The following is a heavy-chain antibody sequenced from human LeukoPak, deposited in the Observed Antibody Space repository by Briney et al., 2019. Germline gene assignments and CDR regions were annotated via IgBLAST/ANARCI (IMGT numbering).Heavy chain of an antibody. J-gene: IGHJ3*02. CDR3: ARQNGYCSSSRCYIFSFDI. CDR1: GYSISSGYY. D-gene: IGHD2-2*01. V-gene: IGHV4-38-2*01. Sequence: PSETLSLTCAVSGYSISSGYYWGWIRQPPGKGLEWIGSIYHSGSTYYNPSLKSRVTISVDTSKTQFSLKLTSVTAADTAVYYCARQNGYCSSSRCYIFSFDIWGRGTMVTVSS. CDR2: IYHSGST.